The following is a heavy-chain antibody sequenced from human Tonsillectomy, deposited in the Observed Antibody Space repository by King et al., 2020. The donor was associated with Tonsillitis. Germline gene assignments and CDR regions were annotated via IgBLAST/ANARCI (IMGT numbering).Heavy chain of an antibody. V-gene: IGHV1-18*04. Sequence: VQLVESGAEVKKPGASVKVSCKASGYSFTSNGISWVRQAPGQGLEWMGWISTYNGNTNYAQKLQGRVTMTKDTSTSTAYMELRSLTSDDTAVYYCARDGRDYGLFGGWKYWGQGTLVPVSS. CDR2: ISTYNGNT. J-gene: IGHJ4*02. CDR3: ARDGRDYGLFGGWKY. D-gene: IGHD3-16*01. CDR1: GYSFTSNG.